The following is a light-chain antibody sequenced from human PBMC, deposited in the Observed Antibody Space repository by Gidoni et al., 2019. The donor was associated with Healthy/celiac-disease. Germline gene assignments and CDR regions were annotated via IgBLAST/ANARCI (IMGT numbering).Light chain of an antibody. CDR3: QQYYSTPQT. Sequence: DIVMTQSPDSLAVSLGERATINCKSSQSVLYSSNNKNDLAWYQQKPGQPPKLLIYWASTRESGVSDRFSGSGSGTDFTLTISSLQAEDVAVYYCQQYYSTPQTFGQGTKVEIK. CDR2: WAS. CDR1: QSVLYSSNNKND. J-gene: IGKJ1*01. V-gene: IGKV4-1*01.